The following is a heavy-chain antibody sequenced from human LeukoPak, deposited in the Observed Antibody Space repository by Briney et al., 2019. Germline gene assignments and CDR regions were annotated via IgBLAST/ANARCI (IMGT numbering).Heavy chain of an antibody. CDR3: ARLGITMVRGPRSAFDI. J-gene: IGHJ3*02. CDR2: IYSGGST. CDR1: GFTVSSNY. D-gene: IGHD3-10*01. V-gene: IGHV3-53*01. Sequence: GGSLRLSCAASGFTVSSNYMSWVRQAPGKGLEWVSVIYSGGSTYYADSVKGRFTISRDNSKNTLYLQMNSLRAEDTAVYYCARLGITMVRGPRSAFDIWGQGTMVTVSS.